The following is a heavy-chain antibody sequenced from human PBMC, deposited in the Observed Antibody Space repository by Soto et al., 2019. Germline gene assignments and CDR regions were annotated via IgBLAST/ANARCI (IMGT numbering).Heavy chain of an antibody. CDR1: GFSLSNARMG. CDR3: ERMHFYTGSGSYLYFDY. Sequence: QVTLKESGPVLVKPTEPLTLTCTGSGFSLSNARMGVSWIRQPPGKALEWLAHIFSNDEKSYSTSLKSRLTSSKDTSKIQVVLTMTNMDPVDTATYYCERMHFYTGSGSYLYFDYWGQGTLVTVSS. V-gene: IGHV2-26*01. D-gene: IGHD3-10*01. J-gene: IGHJ4*02. CDR2: IFSNDEK.